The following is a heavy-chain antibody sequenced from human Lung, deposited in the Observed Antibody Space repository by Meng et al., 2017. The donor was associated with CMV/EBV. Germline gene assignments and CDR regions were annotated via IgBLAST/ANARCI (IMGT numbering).Heavy chain of an antibody. CDR2: IKSKTDGGTT. V-gene: IGHV3-15*01. Sequence: SCAASGFTFSNAWMGWVRQAPGKGLEWVGRIKSKTDGGTTDYAAPVEGRFTIQRDDSKNTLYLQMNSLKTEETAVYYCTTGAYYDFWSGYHYWGQGNXVTVSS. J-gene: IGHJ4*02. D-gene: IGHD3-3*01. CDR3: TTGAYYDFWSGYHY. CDR1: GFTFSNAW.